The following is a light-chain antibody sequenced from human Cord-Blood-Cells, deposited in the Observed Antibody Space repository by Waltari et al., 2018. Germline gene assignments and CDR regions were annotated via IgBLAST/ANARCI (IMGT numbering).Light chain of an antibody. CDR2: WAS. Sequence: DIVMTQSPDSLAVSLGERATINCKSSQSVLYSSNNKNYLAWYQQKPGKPPKLLIYWASTRESGVPDRFSGSGSGTDFTLTISRLQAEDVAVYYCQQYYSTPLTFGGGTKVEIK. CDR1: QSVLYSSNNKNY. CDR3: QQYYSTPLT. J-gene: IGKJ4*01. V-gene: IGKV4-1*01.